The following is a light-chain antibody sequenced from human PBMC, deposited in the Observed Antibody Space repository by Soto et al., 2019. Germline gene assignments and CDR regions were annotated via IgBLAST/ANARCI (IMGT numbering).Light chain of an antibody. CDR1: SSDVGSYNL. J-gene: IGLJ1*01. CDR2: EGS. Sequence: QSVRSHPASVSWSPGHSITISCTGTSSDVGSYNLVSWYQQHPGKAPKLMIYEGSKRPSGVSNRFSGSKSGNTASLTISGLQAEDEADYYCCSYAGSSNLYVFGTGTKVTXL. V-gene: IGLV2-23*01. CDR3: CSYAGSSNLYV.